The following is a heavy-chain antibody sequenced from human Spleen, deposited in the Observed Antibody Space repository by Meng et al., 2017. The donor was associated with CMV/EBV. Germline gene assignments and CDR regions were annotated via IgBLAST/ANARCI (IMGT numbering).Heavy chain of an antibody. D-gene: IGHD3-16*01. CDR1: GFTFSDHH. Sequence: GESLKISCVASGFTFSDHHMTWVRQGPGKRLEWVSTITSGFAINNSDSVKGRFTISRNNAKNSLPLQMNYPRVEDTGIYYCARVERSDDSRYRPFDFWGQGSLVTVSS. CDR2: ITSGFAI. CDR3: ARVERSDDSRYRPFDF. V-gene: IGHV3-69-1*01. J-gene: IGHJ4*02.